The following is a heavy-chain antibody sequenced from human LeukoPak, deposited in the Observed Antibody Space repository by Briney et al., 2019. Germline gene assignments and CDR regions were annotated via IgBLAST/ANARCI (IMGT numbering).Heavy chain of an antibody. CDR3: AKYDSIDGGPYYMDV. J-gene: IGHJ6*03. CDR2: ISGSGGST. V-gene: IGHV3-23*01. Sequence: QAGGSLRLSCAASGFPFSRYAMSWVRQAPGKGLEWVSAISGSGGSTYYADSVKGRFTISRDNSKNTLYLQMNSLRAEDTAVYYCAKYDSIDGGPYYMDVWGKGTTVTVSS. D-gene: IGHD3-22*01. CDR1: GFPFSRYA.